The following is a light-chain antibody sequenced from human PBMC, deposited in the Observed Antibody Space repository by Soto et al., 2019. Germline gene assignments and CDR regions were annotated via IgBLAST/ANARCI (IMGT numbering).Light chain of an antibody. CDR2: AAS. CDR1: QNIGIY. V-gene: IGKV1-39*01. Sequence: DLQMTQSPSSLSVYVGDRVTITCRASQNIGIYLNWYQQKPRKAPKLLIYAASSLQSGVPSRFTGSGSGTDFTLTISSLQPEDLATYYCQQGYNTHALTFGGGTKVEIK. J-gene: IGKJ4*01. CDR3: QQGYNTHALT.